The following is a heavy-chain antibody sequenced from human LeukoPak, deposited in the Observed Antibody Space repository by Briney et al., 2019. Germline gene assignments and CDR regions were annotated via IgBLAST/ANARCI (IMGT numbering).Heavy chain of an antibody. J-gene: IGHJ5*02. CDR3: ARNWFDP. V-gene: IGHV3-53*05. Sequence: GGSLRLSCAASGFTVSSDYMSWVRQAPGKGLEWVSVIYSGGSTYYADSVKGRFTISRDKSKNTIYLQMNSLRFEDTAMYYCARNWFDPWGQGTLVTVSS. CDR1: GFTVSSDY. CDR2: IYSGGST.